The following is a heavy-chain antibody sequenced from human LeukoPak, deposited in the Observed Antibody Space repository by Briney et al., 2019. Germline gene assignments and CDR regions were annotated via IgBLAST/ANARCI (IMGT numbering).Heavy chain of an antibody. CDR1: GGTFSSYA. CDR2: IIPILGIA. Sequence: ASVKVSCKASGGTFSSYAISWVRQAPGQGLEWMGRIIPILGIANYAQKFQGKVTITADRSTSTAYMELSSLRAEDTAVYYCARGKLWNDLYDWFDPWGQGTLVTVSS. V-gene: IGHV1-69*04. CDR3: ARGKLWNDLYDWFDP. D-gene: IGHD1-1*01. J-gene: IGHJ5*02.